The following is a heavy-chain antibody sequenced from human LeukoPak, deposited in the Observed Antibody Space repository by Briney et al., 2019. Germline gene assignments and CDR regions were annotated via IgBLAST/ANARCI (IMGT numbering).Heavy chain of an antibody. J-gene: IGHJ6*02. CDR2: ISSSGSTI. Sequence: GGSLRLSCAASGFTFSDYYMSWIRQAPGKGLEWVSYISSSGSTIYYADSVKGRFTISRDNAKNSLYLQMNSLRAEDTAVYYCARVDGYASSTSCPGGMDVWGQGTTVTVSS. CDR3: ARVDGYASSTSCPGGMDV. V-gene: IGHV3-11*01. CDR1: GFTFSDYY. D-gene: IGHD2-2*01.